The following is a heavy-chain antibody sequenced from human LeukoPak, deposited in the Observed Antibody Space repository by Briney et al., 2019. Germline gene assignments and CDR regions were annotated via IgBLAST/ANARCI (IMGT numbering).Heavy chain of an antibody. D-gene: IGHD6-19*01. Sequence: SETLSLTCAVYGGSFIGYYWSWIRQTPGKGLEWIGEINHSGSTNYNPSLKSRVTISIDTSKTQFSLRLSSVTAADTAVYYCARRGGWYSIDYWGQGTLVTVSS. J-gene: IGHJ4*02. CDR1: GGSFIGYY. V-gene: IGHV4-34*01. CDR3: ARRGGWYSIDY. CDR2: INHSGST.